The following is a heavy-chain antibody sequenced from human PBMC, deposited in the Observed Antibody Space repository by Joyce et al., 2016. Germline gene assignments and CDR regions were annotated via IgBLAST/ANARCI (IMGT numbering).Heavy chain of an antibody. J-gene: IGHJ5*02. CDR2: MNTDGSSR. D-gene: IGHD6-6*01. CDR3: VRGISARPGGPNWFDP. Sequence: EVQLVESGGGLVQPGGSLRLSCAASGFSFSGYWIHWVRQAPGKGLVWVSRMNTDGSSRRFADSVKGRFTISRDNAKNTLYLKMNSLRAEDTAVYYCVRGISARPGGPNWFDPWGQGTLVTVSS. CDR1: GFSFSGYW. V-gene: IGHV3-74*01.